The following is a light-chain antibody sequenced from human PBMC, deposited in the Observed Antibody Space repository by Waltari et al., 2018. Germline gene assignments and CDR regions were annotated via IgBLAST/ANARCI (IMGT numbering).Light chain of an antibody. J-gene: IGLJ2*01. CDR3: CSYAGSVI. CDR2: EVI. Sequence: QSALTPPASVSGSPGQSITIPCTGTSSDIGRYNLVSWYQQHPGKATKLMIYEVIKRPSGVSNRFSGSKSVNTASLTISGLQAEDEADYYCCSYAGSVIFGGGTKLTVL. V-gene: IGLV2-23*02. CDR1: SSDIGRYNL.